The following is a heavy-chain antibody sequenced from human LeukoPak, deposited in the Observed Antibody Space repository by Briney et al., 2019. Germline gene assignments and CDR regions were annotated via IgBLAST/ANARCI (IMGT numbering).Heavy chain of an antibody. J-gene: IGHJ3*02. CDR3: ARSMPPYCSGGSCYYPRGAFDI. CDR1: GGSISSYY. CDR2: IYYSGST. V-gene: IGHV4-59*08. Sequence: PSETLSLTCTVSGGSISSYYWSWIRQPPGKGLEWIGYIYYSGSTNYNPSLKSRVTISVDTSKNQFSLKLSSVTAADTAVYYCARSMPPYCSGGSCYYPRGAFDIWGQGTMVTVSS. D-gene: IGHD2-15*01.